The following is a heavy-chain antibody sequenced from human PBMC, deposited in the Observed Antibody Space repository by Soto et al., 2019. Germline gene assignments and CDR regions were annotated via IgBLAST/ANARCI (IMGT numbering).Heavy chain of an antibody. CDR1: GFTFTKYW. Sequence: GGSLRLSCAASGFTFTKYWMSWVRQAPGKGLEWVANIKSDGSERYYVDSVKGRFTISRDNAKNSLFLQMNSLRAEDTAVYYCAREGIVGATIYFDYWGQGTLVTVSS. J-gene: IGHJ4*02. D-gene: IGHD1-26*01. CDR2: IKSDGSER. CDR3: AREGIVGATIYFDY. V-gene: IGHV3-7*01.